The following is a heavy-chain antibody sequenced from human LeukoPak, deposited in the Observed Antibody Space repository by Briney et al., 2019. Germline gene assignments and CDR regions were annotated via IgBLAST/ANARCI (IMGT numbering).Heavy chain of an antibody. CDR1: GYTFTSYA. CDR2: INTNTGNP. D-gene: IGHD5-12*01. J-gene: IGHJ4*02. CDR3: ARERLRFGTGSTALFDY. Sequence: ASVKVSCKASGYTFTSYAMNWVRQAPGQGLEWMGWINTNTGNPTYAQGFTGRFVFSLDTSVSTAYLQISSLKAEDTAVYYCARERLRFGTGSTALFDYWGQGTLVTVSS. V-gene: IGHV7-4-1*02.